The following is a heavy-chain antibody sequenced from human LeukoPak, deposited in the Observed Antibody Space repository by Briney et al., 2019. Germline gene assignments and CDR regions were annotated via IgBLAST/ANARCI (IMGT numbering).Heavy chain of an antibody. J-gene: IGHJ4*02. CDR3: ARDPVPPYYYDSSGYYQYYFDY. Sequence: PPGRSLRLSCAASGFTFSSYAMHWVRQAPGKGLEWVAVISYDGSNKYYADSVKGRFTISRDNSKNTLYLQVNSLRAEDTAVYYCARDPVPPYYYDSSGYYQYYFDYWGQGTLVTVSS. V-gene: IGHV3-30-3*01. CDR2: ISYDGSNK. D-gene: IGHD3-22*01. CDR1: GFTFSSYA.